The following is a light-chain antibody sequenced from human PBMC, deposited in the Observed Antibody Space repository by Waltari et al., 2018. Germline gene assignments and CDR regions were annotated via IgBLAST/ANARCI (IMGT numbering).Light chain of an antibody. J-gene: IGKJ4*01. Sequence: DIVMTQSPLSLPVTPGEPASISCRFSQSLLHSNGYNYLDWYQRKPGQPPKLLIYWATTREAGVPGRFSGSGSGTDFTLTISSLQAEDVAVYYCQQYYTTPITFGGGTKVEIK. CDR1: QSLLHSNGYNY. CDR3: QQYYTTPIT. V-gene: IGKV2-28*01. CDR2: WAT.